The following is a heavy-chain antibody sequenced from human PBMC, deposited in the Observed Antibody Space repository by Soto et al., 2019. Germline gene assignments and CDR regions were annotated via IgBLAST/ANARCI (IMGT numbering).Heavy chain of an antibody. D-gene: IGHD6-6*01. J-gene: IGHJ4*02. V-gene: IGHV4-31*03. CDR3: ARGIAARWGFDY. Sequence: QVQLQESGPGLVKPSQTLLLTCTVSGGSISSGDYCWSWIRQHPGKGLEWIGYVRYSVSTDYNPSLTSRVTISVDTYKNHFSLTLSSVTAADTAVYYCARGIAARWGFDYWGQGTLVTVSS. CDR2: VRYSVST. CDR1: GGSISSGDYC.